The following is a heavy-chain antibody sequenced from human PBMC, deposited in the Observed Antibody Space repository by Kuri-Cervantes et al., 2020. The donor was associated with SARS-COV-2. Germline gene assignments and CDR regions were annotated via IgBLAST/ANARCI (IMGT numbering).Heavy chain of an antibody. Sequence: ASVKVSCKVSGYTLTELSMHWVRQAPGKGLEWMGGFDPEDGETIYAQKFQGRVTMTEDTSTDTAYMELNSLRAEDTAVYYCAREDPVLDAFDIWGQGTMVTVSS. CDR3: AREDPVLDAFDI. CDR2: FDPEDGET. CDR1: GYTLTELS. J-gene: IGHJ3*02. V-gene: IGHV1-24*01. D-gene: IGHD2-8*02.